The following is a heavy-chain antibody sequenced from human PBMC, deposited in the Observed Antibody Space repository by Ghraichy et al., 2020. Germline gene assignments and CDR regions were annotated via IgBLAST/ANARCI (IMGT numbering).Heavy chain of an antibody. Sequence: GESLNISCAASGFSFSDYGMNWVRRAPGKGLEWVSSISPRRRSYIFYADSTKGRFTTSRDNAKNSLYLQMDSLRAEDTAVYYCARDLNTNCAGDCPFEYWGQGTLVTVSP. CDR1: GFSFSDYG. J-gene: IGHJ4*02. CDR2: ISPRRRSYI. V-gene: IGHV3-21*01. D-gene: IGHD2-21*01. CDR3: ARDLNTNCAGDCPFEY.